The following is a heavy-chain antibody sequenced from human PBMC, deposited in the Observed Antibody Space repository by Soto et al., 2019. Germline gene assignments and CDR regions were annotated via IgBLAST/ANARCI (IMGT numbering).Heavy chain of an antibody. D-gene: IGHD2-2*02. Sequence: VGSLRLSCTASGFTFSDYAMSWVRQTPGKGLEWVSVISAGGSTYYAASVMGRFNGSRANAKNTLYLQMKSLRAEDTAVYYCANVPIWCSSTSCYTEGFDYWGQGTRVTVSS. V-gene: IGHV3-23*01. CDR3: ANVPIWCSSTSCYTEGFDY. CDR2: ISAGGST. J-gene: IGHJ4*02. CDR1: GFTFSDYA.